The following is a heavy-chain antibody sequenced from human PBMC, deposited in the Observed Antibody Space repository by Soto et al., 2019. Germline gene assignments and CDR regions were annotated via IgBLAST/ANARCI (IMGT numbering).Heavy chain of an antibody. CDR3: ASLKGHIDYGMDV. CDR2: IYSGGST. V-gene: IGHV3-53*01. D-gene: IGHD2-21*01. J-gene: IGHJ6*02. CDR1: GFTVSSNY. Sequence: GSLRLSCAASGFTVSSNYMSWVRQAPGKGLEWVSVIYSGGSTYYADSVKGRFTISRDNSKNTLYLQMNSLRAEDTAVYYCASLKGHIDYGMDVWGQGTTVTVSS.